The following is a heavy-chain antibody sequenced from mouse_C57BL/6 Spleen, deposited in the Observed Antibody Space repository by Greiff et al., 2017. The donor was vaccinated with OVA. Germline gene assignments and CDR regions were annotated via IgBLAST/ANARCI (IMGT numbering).Heavy chain of an antibody. D-gene: IGHD1-1*01. V-gene: IGHV1-53*01. CDR3: ARRGELAYYYGSSTGYFDV. CDR2: INPSNGGT. Sequence: QVQLQQPGTELVKPGASVKLSCKASGYTFTSYWMHWVKQRPGQGLEWIGNINPSNGGTNYNEKFKCKATLTVDKSSSTAYMQLSSLTSEDSAVYYGARRGELAYYYGSSTGYFDVWGTGTTVTVSS. CDR1: GYTFTSYW. J-gene: IGHJ1*03.